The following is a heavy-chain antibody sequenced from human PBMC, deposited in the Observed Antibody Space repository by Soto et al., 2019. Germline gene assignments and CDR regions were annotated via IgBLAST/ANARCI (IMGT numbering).Heavy chain of an antibody. Sequence: SQTLSLTCAISGDSVSSNSAAWNWIRQSPSRGLEWLGRTYYRSKWYNDYAVSVKSRITINPDTSKNQFSLQLNSVTPEDTAVYYCARDLGRSRSIAATQGYYGMDVWGQGTTVTVSS. D-gene: IGHD6-6*01. CDR2: TYYRSKWYN. J-gene: IGHJ6*02. CDR3: ARDLGRSRSIAATQGYYGMDV. CDR1: GDSVSSNSAA. V-gene: IGHV6-1*01.